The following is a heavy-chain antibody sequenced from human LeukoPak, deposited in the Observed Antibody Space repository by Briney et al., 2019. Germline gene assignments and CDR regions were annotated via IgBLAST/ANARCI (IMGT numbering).Heavy chain of an antibody. D-gene: IGHD3-10*01. V-gene: IGHV4-59*01. Sequence: SETLSLTCTVSGGSISSYYWSWIRQPPGKGLEWIGYIYYSGSTNYNPSLKSRVTISVDTSKNQFSLKLSSVTAADTAVYYCARDSGVTMVRGSPPDAFDIWGQGTMVTVSS. CDR2: IYYSGST. CDR3: ARDSGVTMVRGSPPDAFDI. J-gene: IGHJ3*02. CDR1: GGSISSYY.